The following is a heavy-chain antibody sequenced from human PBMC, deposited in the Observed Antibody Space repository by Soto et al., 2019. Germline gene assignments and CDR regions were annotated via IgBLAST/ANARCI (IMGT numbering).Heavy chain of an antibody. D-gene: IGHD4-17*01. CDR2: IYYNGRT. CDR3: ARDYGDYGAYDY. J-gene: IGHJ4*02. V-gene: IGHV4-31*03. Sequence: SETLSLTCTVSGGSIDSGGYYWTWIRQHPGKGLEWIGYIYYNGRTSYNPSLESRVTISVDTSKNQFSLELSSVTAADTAVYYCARDYGDYGAYDYWGQGTLVTVSS. CDR1: GGSIDSGGYY.